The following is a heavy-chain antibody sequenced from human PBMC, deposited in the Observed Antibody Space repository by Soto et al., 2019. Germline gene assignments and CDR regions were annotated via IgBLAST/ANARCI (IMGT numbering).Heavy chain of an antibody. V-gene: IGHV4-39*07. CDR1: GGSISSSSYY. Sequence: SETLSLTCTVFGGSISSSSYYWGWIRQPPGKGLEWIGTIYYSGSTHYNPSLKSRVTKSVDTSKNQFSLKLSSVTAADTAVYYGARRYGASFDYWGQGTLVTVSS. J-gene: IGHJ4*02. D-gene: IGHD4-17*01. CDR3: ARRYGASFDY. CDR2: IYYSGST.